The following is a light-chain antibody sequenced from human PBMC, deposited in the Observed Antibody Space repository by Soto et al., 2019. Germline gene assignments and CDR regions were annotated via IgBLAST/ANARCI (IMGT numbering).Light chain of an antibody. CDR2: KAP. CDR3: QQYKSYNT. CDR1: QTINNW. V-gene: IGKV1-5*03. J-gene: IGKJ2*01. Sequence: DIQMTQSPSTLSASVGDRVSITCRASQTINNWLAWYQQKPGKAPKLLISKAPTLERGVPSRFSGSGSVTDFTLTISSLQPDDFATYYCQQYKSYNTFGQGTKLEIK.